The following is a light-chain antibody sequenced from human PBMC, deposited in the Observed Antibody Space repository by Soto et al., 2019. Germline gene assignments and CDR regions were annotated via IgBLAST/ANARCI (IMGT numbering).Light chain of an antibody. V-gene: IGLV2-14*01. J-gene: IGLJ1*01. CDR2: DVS. Sequence: QSALTQPASVSGSPGQSITISCTGTSSDVGGYNYVSWYQQHPGKAPKLMIYDVSNRPSGASNRFSGSKSGNTASLTISGLQAEDEADYYCSSYTSSSTLDVFGTGTQLTVL. CDR1: SSDVGGYNY. CDR3: SSYTSSSTLDV.